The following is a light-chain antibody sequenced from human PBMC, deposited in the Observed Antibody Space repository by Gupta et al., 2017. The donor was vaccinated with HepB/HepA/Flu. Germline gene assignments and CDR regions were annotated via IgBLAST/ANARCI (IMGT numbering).Light chain of an antibody. CDR2: LAS. CDR3: QQDYSIPFT. J-gene: IGKJ2*01. V-gene: IGKV4-1*01. CDR1: QQLVYNSKNH. Sequence: DVVMTQSPYSLTVSLGERATIRCKSSQQLVYNSKNHLAWYRQKAGQSPSLLIYLASTREYGVPDSFSGRVSGTNFTLTISNGQAEDVAVYYCQQDYSIPFTFGQGTKLEIK.